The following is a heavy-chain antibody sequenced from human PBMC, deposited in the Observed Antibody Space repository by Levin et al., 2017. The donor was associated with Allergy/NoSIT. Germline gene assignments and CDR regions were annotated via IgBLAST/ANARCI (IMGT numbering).Heavy chain of an antibody. CDR3: ARQLGNFLSGYNNFDC. V-gene: IGHV3-48*03. CDR1: GFTFSSYE. Sequence: GGSLRLSCAASGFTFSSYEMNWVRRAPGKGLEWVSYISSTGSTIYSADSVQGRFTISRDNAKNSLYLHMNSLRAEDTAVYYCARQLGNFLSGYNNFDCWGQGTLVTVSS. D-gene: IGHD3-3*01. CDR2: ISSTGSTI. J-gene: IGHJ4*02.